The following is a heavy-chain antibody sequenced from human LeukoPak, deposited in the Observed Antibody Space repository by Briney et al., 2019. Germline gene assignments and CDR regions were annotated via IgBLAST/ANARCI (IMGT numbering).Heavy chain of an antibody. CDR3: ATGYYFGSGSYGYLDY. CDR2: IYSSGDA. J-gene: IGHJ4*02. D-gene: IGHD3-10*01. CDR1: GFTVSSKY. Sequence: GGSLRLSCAASGFTVSSKYMSWVRQTPGQGLQCVALIYSSGDAYTPDSVKGRFTISRDDSENTLYLQMDSLRADDTAVYYCATGYYFGSGSYGYLDYWGQGTLVTVSS. V-gene: IGHV3-53*01.